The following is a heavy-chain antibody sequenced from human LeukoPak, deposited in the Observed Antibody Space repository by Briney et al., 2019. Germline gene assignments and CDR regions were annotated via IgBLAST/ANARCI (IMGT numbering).Heavy chain of an antibody. V-gene: IGHV3-74*01. CDR1: GFAFSTNW. CDR3: VRGQATAWGLDY. CDR2: ISTDARTI. J-gene: IGHJ4*02. Sequence: GGSLRLSCAASGFAFSTNWMHWVRQAPGKGLVWVSHISTDARTITYADFVKGRFTISRDNAKNTLYLQMNCLRAEDTALYYCVRGQATAWGLDYWGQGTLVTVSS. D-gene: IGHD6-13*01.